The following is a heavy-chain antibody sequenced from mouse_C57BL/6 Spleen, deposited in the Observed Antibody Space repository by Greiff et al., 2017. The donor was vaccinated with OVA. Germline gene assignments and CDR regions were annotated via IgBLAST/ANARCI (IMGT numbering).Heavy chain of an antibody. D-gene: IGHD2-3*01. CDR3: TRDDGSPWFAY. V-gene: IGHV1-15*01. Sequence: VKLVESGAELVRPGASVTLSCKASGYTFTDYGMHWVKQTPVHGLEWIGAIDPETGGTAYNQKFKGKAILTADKSSSTAYMELRSLTSEDSAVYYCTRDDGSPWFAYWGQGTLVTVSA. CDR2: IDPETGGT. CDR1: GYTFTDYG. J-gene: IGHJ3*01.